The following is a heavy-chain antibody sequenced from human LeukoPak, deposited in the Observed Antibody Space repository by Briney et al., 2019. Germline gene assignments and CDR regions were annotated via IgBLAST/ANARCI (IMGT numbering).Heavy chain of an antibody. Sequence: SETLSLTCTVSGYSISSDYYWGWIRQPPGKGLEWIGSIYHSGSTYYNPSLKSRVTISVDTSKNQFSLKLSSVTAADTAVYYCARDPGYDILTGYYNRYWYFDLWGRGTLVTVSS. V-gene: IGHV4-38-2*02. CDR2: IYHSGST. CDR1: GYSISSDYY. CDR3: ARDPGYDILTGYYNRYWYFDL. D-gene: IGHD3-9*01. J-gene: IGHJ2*01.